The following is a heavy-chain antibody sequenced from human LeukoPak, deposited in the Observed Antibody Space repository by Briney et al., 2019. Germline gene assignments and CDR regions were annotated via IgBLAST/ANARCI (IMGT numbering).Heavy chain of an antibody. CDR3: ARDSSSWYSKEYFQH. Sequence: SETLSLTCAVYGGSFSGYYWSWIRQPPGKGLEWIGGINHSGSTNYNPSLKSRVTISVDTSKNQFSLKLSSVTAADTAVYYCARDSSSWYSKEYFQHWGQGTLVTVSS. CDR2: INHSGST. J-gene: IGHJ1*01. D-gene: IGHD6-13*01. CDR1: GGSFSGYY. V-gene: IGHV4-34*01.